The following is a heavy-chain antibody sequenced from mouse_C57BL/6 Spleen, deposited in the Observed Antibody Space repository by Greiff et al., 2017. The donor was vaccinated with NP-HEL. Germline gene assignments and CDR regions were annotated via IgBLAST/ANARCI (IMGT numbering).Heavy chain of an antibody. Sequence: QVQLKESGAELAKPGASVKLSCKASGYTFTSYWMHWVKQRPGQGLEWIGCINPSSGYTKYNQKFKDKATLTADKSSSTAYMQLSSLTYEDSAVYYCARRGSNYPWYFDVWGTGTTVTVSS. CDR2: INPSSGYT. D-gene: IGHD2-5*01. CDR3: ARRGSNYPWYFDV. CDR1: GYTFTSYW. J-gene: IGHJ1*03. V-gene: IGHV1-7*01.